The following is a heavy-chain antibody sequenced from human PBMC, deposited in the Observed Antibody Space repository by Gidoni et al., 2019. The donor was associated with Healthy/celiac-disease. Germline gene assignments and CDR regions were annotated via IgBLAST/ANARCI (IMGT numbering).Heavy chain of an antibody. V-gene: IGHV1-69*06. Sequence: QVQLVQSGAEVKKPGSSVKVPCKASGGTFSSYAISWVRQAPGQGLEWMGGIIPIFGTANYARKFQGRVTITADKSTSTAYMELSSLRSEDTAVYYCARDIGSGGLRLPGYWGQGTLVTVSS. D-gene: IGHD3-10*01. J-gene: IGHJ4*02. CDR1: GGTFSSYA. CDR3: ARDIGSGGLRLPGY. CDR2: IIPIFGTA.